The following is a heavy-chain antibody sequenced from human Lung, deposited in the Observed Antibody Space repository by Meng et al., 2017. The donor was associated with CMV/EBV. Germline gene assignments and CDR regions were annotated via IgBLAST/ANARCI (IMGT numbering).Heavy chain of an antibody. Sequence: GEXXKISCKGSGYSFTSYWIGWVRQMPGKGLEWMGIIYPGDSDTRYSPSFQGQVTISADKSISTAYLQWSSLKPSDTAMYYCARHRSKAAAGTPWGQGPLVTVSS. CDR1: GYSFTSYW. D-gene: IGHD6-13*01. V-gene: IGHV5-51*01. J-gene: IGHJ4*02. CDR2: IYPGDSDT. CDR3: ARHRSKAAAGTP.